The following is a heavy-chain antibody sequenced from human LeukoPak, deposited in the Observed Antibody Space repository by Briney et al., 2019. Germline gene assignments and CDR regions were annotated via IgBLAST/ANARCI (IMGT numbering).Heavy chain of an antibody. D-gene: IGHD5-24*01. Sequence: GGSLRLSCAASGFTFSSYGMHWVRQAPGKGLEWVAFIRYDGSNQYYADSVKGRFTISRDNSKNTLYLQMNSLRAEDTAVYYCAKDGYNLFDYWGQGTLVTASS. J-gene: IGHJ4*02. CDR2: IRYDGSNQ. CDR1: GFTFSSYG. V-gene: IGHV3-30*02. CDR3: AKDGYNLFDY.